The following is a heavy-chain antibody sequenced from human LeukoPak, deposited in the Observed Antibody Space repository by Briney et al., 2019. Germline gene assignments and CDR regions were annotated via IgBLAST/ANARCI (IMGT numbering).Heavy chain of an antibody. CDR1: GHTFTSYG. V-gene: IGHV1-18*01. CDR3: ARDFDQYSGRFGGFGHDF. J-gene: IGHJ4*02. D-gene: IGHD1-26*01. Sequence: SVKFSCKASGHTFTSYGINWVRQAPGQGLEWMGWISAYNGNTNYAQRLQGRVTMTTDTSTSTAYMELRSLRSDDTAVYYCARDFDQYSGRFGGFGHDFWGQGTLVTVSS. CDR2: ISAYNGNT.